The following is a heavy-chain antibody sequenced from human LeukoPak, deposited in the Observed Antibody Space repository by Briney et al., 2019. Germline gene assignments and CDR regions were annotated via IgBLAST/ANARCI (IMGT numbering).Heavy chain of an antibody. Sequence: SETLSLTCAVSGGSISSSNWWSWVRQPPGKGLEWIGEIYHSGSTNYNPSLKSRVTISVDKSKNQFSLKLSSVTAADTAVYYCARVSFFWSGDMGNYYYYMDVWGKGTTVTVSS. V-gene: IGHV4-4*02. J-gene: IGHJ6*03. D-gene: IGHD3-3*01. CDR1: GGSISSSNW. CDR3: ARVSFFWSGDMGNYYYYMDV. CDR2: IYHSGST.